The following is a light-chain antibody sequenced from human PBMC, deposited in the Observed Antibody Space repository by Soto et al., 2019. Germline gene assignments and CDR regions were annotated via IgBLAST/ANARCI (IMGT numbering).Light chain of an antibody. Sequence: QSALTQPASVSGSPGQSTTISCTGTTSDVGGYNYVSWYQQHPGKAPKLMIYEVSNRPSGVSNRFSGSKSGNTASLTISGLQAEDEADYYCSSYTSSSTWVFGGGTKVTVL. CDR3: SSYTSSSTWV. CDR1: TSDVGGYNY. V-gene: IGLV2-14*01. CDR2: EVS. J-gene: IGLJ3*02.